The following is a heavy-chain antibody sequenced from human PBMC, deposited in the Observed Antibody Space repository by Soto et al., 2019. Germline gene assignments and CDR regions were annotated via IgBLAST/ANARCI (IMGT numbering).Heavy chain of an antibody. V-gene: IGHV1-18*01. Sequence: GASVKVSCKASGYTFTNFGISWVRQAPGQGLEWMGWISSYNGNTSYAQKFQGRVTMATDTSASSAYMELRSLSSDDTAVYYCARGGDRFDYWGQGTLVTVSS. CDR1: GYTFTNFG. CDR2: ISSYNGNT. CDR3: ARGGDRFDY. J-gene: IGHJ4*02.